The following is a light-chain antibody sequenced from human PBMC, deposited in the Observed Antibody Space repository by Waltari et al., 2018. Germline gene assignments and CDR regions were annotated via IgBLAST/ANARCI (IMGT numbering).Light chain of an antibody. J-gene: IGLJ7*01. V-gene: IGLV1-51*02. Sequence: QSVLPQPPSVSAAPAQRVTIPCSGGSPNIGITYVSWYRQFPGPAPKPPIYENSERPSGIPGRFSGTKSGTSATLDSTGLKAGDEADYYCGTWDSSLSGAVFGGGTHLTVL. CDR1: SPNIGITY. CDR3: GTWDSSLSGAV. CDR2: ENS.